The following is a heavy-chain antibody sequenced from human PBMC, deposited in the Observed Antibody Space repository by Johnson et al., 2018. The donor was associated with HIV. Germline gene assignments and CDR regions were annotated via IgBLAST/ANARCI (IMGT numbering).Heavy chain of an antibody. CDR1: GFTFSSYA. D-gene: IGHD3-3*01. CDR2: ISYDGSNK. CDR3: ANDFWSGSGI. J-gene: IGHJ3*02. Sequence: QVQLVESGGGVVQPGRSLRLSCAASGFTFSSYAMHWVRQAPGKGLEWVAVISYDGSNKYYADSVKGRFTISRDNSQNTLYLQMNSLRAEDTAVYYCANDFWSGSGIWGQGTMVTVSS. V-gene: IGHV3-30-3*02.